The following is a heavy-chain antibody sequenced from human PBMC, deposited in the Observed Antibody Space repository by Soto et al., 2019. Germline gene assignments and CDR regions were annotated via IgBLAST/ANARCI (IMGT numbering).Heavy chain of an antibody. J-gene: IGHJ4*02. D-gene: IGHD1-26*01. Sequence: QVQLVQSGPEVKKPGSSVKVSCTASGGIFSNFPVSWVRQAPGHGLEWMGGIIPPLPTPRYPQKFQGRVTIAAVKNTAYMKLSSLTSDDTAVYYCARVGSRDAYTYVLDKWGQGTLVTVSS. CDR2: IIPPLPTP. CDR1: GGIFSNFP. CDR3: ARVGSRDAYTYVLDK. V-gene: IGHV1-69*06.